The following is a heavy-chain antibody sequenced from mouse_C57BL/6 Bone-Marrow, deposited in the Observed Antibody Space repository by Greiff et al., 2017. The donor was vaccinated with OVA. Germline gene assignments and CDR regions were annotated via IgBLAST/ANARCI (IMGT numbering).Heavy chain of an antibody. CDR3: TLWYYFDY. CDR2: IRLKSDNYAT. V-gene: IGHV6-3*01. J-gene: IGHJ2*01. D-gene: IGHD1-1*02. Sequence: EVMLVESGGGLVQPGGSMKLSCVASGFTFSNYWMNWVRQSPEKGLEWVAQIRLKSDNYATHYAESVKGRFTISRDDSKSSVYLQMNNVRAEDTGIYYCTLWYYFDYWGQGTTLTVSS. CDR1: GFTFSNYW.